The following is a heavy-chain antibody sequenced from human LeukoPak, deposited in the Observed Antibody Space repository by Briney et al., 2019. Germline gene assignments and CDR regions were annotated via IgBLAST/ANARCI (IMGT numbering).Heavy chain of an antibody. D-gene: IGHD6-19*01. Sequence: ASVKVSCKASGYTFTSYAMNWVRQAPGQGLEWMGWINTNTGNPTYAQGFTGRFVFSLDTSVSTAYLQISSLKAEDTAVYYCARSGEGATYSSGWYRFDYWGQGTLVTVSS. CDR2: INTNTGNP. J-gene: IGHJ4*02. CDR3: ARSGEGATYSSGWYRFDY. CDR1: GYTFTSYA. V-gene: IGHV7-4-1*02.